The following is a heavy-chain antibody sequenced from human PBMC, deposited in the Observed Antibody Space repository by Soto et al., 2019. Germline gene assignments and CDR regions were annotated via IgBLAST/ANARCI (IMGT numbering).Heavy chain of an antibody. D-gene: IGHD2-15*01. CDR1: GFTFSSYS. V-gene: IGHV3-48*02. CDR2: ISSSSSTI. Sequence: SLRLSCAASGFTFSSYSMNWVRQAPGKGLEWVSYISSSSSTIYYADSVKGRFTISRDNAKNSLYLQMNSLRDEDTAVYYCARGIVVVVAATQERNYYYGMDVWGQGTTVTVSS. J-gene: IGHJ6*02. CDR3: ARGIVVVVAATQERNYYYGMDV.